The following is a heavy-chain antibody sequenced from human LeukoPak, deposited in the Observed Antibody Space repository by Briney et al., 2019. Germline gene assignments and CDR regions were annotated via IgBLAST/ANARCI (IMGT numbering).Heavy chain of an antibody. CDR2: INPNSGGT. D-gene: IGHD6-13*01. CDR3: ARDSRIAAALSY. V-gene: IGHV1-2*02. Sequence: EASVKVSCKASGYTFTGYYMHWVRQAPGQGLEWMGWINPNSGGTNYAQKFQGRVAMTRDTSISTAYMELSRLRSDDTAVYYCARDSRIAAALSYWGQGTLVTVSS. J-gene: IGHJ4*02. CDR1: GYTFTGYY.